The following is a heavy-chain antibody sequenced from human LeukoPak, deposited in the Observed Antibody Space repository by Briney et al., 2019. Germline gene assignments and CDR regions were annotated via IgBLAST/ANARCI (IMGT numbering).Heavy chain of an antibody. Sequence: SETLSLTWTVSGGSVSSGSYYWSWIRQPPGKGLEWIGYIYYSGSTNYNPSLKSRVTISVDTSKNQFSLKLSSVTAADTAVYYCARSDKGYYGSGSRTFDYWGQGTLVTVSS. CDR2: IYYSGST. CDR3: ARSDKGYYGSGSRTFDY. CDR1: GGSVSSGSYY. D-gene: IGHD3-10*01. J-gene: IGHJ4*02. V-gene: IGHV4-61*01.